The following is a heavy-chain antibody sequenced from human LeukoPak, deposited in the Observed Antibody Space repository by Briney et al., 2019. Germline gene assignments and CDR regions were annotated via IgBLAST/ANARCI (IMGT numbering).Heavy chain of an antibody. J-gene: IGHJ2*01. CDR1: GYIFTSYY. V-gene: IGHV1-46*01. D-gene: IGHD3-22*01. CDR3: ARAYDSSGAAYFDL. CDR2: INPSGGST. Sequence: ASVKVSCKASGYIFTSYYMHWVRQAPGQGLEWMGIINPSGGSTSYAQKFQGRITMTRDTSTSTVYMELSSLRSEDTAVYYCARAYDSSGAAYFDLWGRGTLSLSPQ.